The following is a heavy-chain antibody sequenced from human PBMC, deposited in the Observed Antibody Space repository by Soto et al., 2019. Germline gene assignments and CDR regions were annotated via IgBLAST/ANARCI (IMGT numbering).Heavy chain of an antibody. Sequence: GSLRLSCAASGFTVSSYAMSCVLQAPGKGLEWVSAISGSGGSTYYADSVKGRFTISRDNSKNTLYLKMNSLRADDTAVYYCAKTNVRGVIRYYFDYWGQGTLVTVSS. CDR1: GFTVSSYA. D-gene: IGHD3-10*01. V-gene: IGHV3-23*01. CDR3: AKTNVRGVIRYYFDY. CDR2: ISGSGGST. J-gene: IGHJ4*02.